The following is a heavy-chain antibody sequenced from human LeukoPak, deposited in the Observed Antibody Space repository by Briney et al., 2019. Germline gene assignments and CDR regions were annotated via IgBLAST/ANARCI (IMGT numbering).Heavy chain of an antibody. D-gene: IGHD4-17*01. CDR1: GIPFSSYG. CDR2: IWSDGSNK. V-gene: IGHV3-33*01. CDR3: ARDGTVTAGPFDP. Sequence: GGSLRLSCEAPGIPFSSYGMHWLRQAPGKGLEWVAFIWSDGSNKYYADSVKGRFTISRDNSKNTLYMQMSSLTAEDTAVYYCARDGTVTAGPFDPWGGGTLVTVSS. J-gene: IGHJ5*02.